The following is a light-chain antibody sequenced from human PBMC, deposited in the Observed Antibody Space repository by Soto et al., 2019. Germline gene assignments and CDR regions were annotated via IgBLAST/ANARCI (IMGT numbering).Light chain of an antibody. CDR3: QQRHMWPIT. Sequence: EIGLTQSPGTLSLSPGERATLSCRASQSVNSNYLVWYQQKPGQAPRLLIYGAYNRATGIPPRFSGSGSGTDFTLTISSLEPEDSAVYYCQQRHMWPITFGGGTKV. V-gene: IGKV3D-20*02. CDR2: GAY. J-gene: IGKJ4*01. CDR1: QSVNSNY.